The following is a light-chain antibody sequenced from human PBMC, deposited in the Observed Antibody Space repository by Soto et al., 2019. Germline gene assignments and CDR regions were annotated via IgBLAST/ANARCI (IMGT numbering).Light chain of an antibody. CDR3: LQRSAWPWT. J-gene: IGKJ1*01. CDR2: DVL. V-gene: IGKV3-11*01. Sequence: EIVLTQSPATLSLSPGEKATLSCRASRSVGSYLAWYQQKPGQAPRLLIYDVLNRATGIPARFSGSGSGTDFTLTISSLEPEDFTVYYCLQRSAWPWTFGQGTKVEVK. CDR1: RSVGSY.